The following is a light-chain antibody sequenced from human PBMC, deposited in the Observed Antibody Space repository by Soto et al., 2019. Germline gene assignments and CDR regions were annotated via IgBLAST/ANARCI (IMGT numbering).Light chain of an antibody. CDR3: HQYGSSPGT. CDR2: DAS. CDR1: QPVPSGS. V-gene: IGKV3-20*01. J-gene: IGKJ2*01. Sequence: EIVLTQSPGTLSLSPGERAPLSCRASQPVPSGSLAWSQHKPGQAPRLLIYDASSRPTGIPDRFSGSGSGTDFTLTISRLEPEDFAVYYCHQYGSSPGTFGQATKLEIK.